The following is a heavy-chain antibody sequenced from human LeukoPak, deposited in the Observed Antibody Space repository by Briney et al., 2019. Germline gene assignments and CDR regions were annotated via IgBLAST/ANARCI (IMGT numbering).Heavy chain of an antibody. Sequence: ASVKVSCKASGYTFTGYYMHWVRQAPGQGLEWMGWINPNSGGTNYAQKFQGRVTLTTDTSTSTAYMELRSLGSDDTAVYYCARDLSGYSYGLFDYWGQGTLVTVSS. CDR1: GYTFTGYY. V-gene: IGHV1-2*02. CDR2: INPNSGGT. CDR3: ARDLSGYSYGLFDY. D-gene: IGHD5-18*01. J-gene: IGHJ4*02.